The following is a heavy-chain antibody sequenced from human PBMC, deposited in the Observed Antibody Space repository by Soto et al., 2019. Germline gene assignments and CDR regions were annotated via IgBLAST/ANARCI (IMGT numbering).Heavy chain of an antibody. D-gene: IGHD4-17*01. CDR2: IYPGDSDT. J-gene: IGHJ6*02. V-gene: IGHV5-51*01. CDR3: ARHKASTVTPYFYNYGMDV. Sequence: GESLKISCQGSGYSFTTYWIGWVRQMPGKGLEWMGIIYPGDSDTKYSPSFQGQVTISADTSINTAYLQWSSLKASDTAMYYCARHKASTVTPYFYNYGMDVWGQGTTVTVSS. CDR1: GYSFTTYW.